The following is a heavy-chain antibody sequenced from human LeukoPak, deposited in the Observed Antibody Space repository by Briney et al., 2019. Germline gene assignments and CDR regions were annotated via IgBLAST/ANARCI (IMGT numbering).Heavy chain of an antibody. V-gene: IGHV3-66*04. J-gene: IGHJ4*02. CDR3: AKPGIAAADPADY. CDR2: IYSGGST. Sequence: GLSLRLSCAASGFTVSSNYMSWVRQAPGKGLEWVSVIYSGGSTYYADSVKGRFTISRDNSKNTLYLQMNSLRAEDTAVYYCAKPGIAAADPADYWGQGTLVTVSS. D-gene: IGHD6-13*01. CDR1: GFTVSSNY.